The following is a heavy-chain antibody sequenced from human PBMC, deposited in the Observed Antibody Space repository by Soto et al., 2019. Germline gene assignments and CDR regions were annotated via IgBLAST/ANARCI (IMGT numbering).Heavy chain of an antibody. CDR2: IIPIFGTA. J-gene: IGHJ4*02. V-gene: IGHV1-69*13. D-gene: IGHD5-18*01. CDR1: GGTFSSYA. CDR3: ARDLGYSYGSGY. Sequence: SVKVSCKASGGTFSSYAISWVRQAPGQGLEWMGGIIPIFGTANYAQKFQGRVTITADESTSTAYMELSSLRSEDTAVYYCARDLGYSYGSGYWGQGTLVTVSS.